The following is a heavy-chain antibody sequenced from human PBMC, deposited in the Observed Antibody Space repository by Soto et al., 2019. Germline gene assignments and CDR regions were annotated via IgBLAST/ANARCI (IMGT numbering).Heavy chain of an antibody. J-gene: IGHJ5*02. D-gene: IGHD6-13*01. CDR1: GYTFTSYY. CDR3: AIDAIAAVARSWFAP. V-gene: IGHV1-46*04. CDR2: INPSGGST. Sequence: QVQLVQSGAEVKKPGASVKVSCKASGYTFTSYYMHWVRQAPGQGLEWMGIINPSGGSTSYAQKLQGTVTMNRATSTSTAYMERSSQRSEDTAVYCCAIDAIAAVARSWFAPWGQGTLFTVSS.